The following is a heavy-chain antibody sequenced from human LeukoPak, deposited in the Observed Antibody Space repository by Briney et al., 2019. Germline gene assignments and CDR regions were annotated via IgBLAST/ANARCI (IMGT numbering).Heavy chain of an antibody. V-gene: IGHV4-30-4*01. J-gene: IGHJ4*02. CDR2: IYYSGRT. CDR3: ARATDVYSFDY. CDR1: GGSISSGDYY. Sequence: PSETLSLTCTVSGGSISSGDYYWSWIRQPPGKGLEWIGYIYYSGRTYYNPSLKSRVTISVDTSKNQFSLKLSSVTAADTAVYYCARATDVYSFDYWGQGTLVTVSS.